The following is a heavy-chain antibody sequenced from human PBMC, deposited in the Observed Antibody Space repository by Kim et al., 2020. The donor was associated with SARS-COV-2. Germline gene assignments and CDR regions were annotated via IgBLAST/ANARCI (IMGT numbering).Heavy chain of an antibody. J-gene: IGHJ5*02. D-gene: IGHD6-13*01. V-gene: IGHV4-59*13. CDR1: GGSISSYY. CDR2: IYYSGST. CDR3: AREGYMSRTAAGWFDP. Sequence: SETLSLTCTVSGGSISSYYWSWIRQPPGKGLEWIGYIYYSGSTNYNPSLKSRVTISVDTSKNQFSLKLSSVTAADTAVYYCAREGYMSRTAAGWFDPWGQGTLVTVSS.